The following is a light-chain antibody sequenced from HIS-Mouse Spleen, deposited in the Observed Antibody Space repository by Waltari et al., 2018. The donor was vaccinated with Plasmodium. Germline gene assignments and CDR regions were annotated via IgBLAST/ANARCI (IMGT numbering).Light chain of an antibody. Sequence: EIVLTQSPGTLSLSPGERATLSCRASQRVSSSYLAWYQQKPGQAPSLLIYGASSRATGIPDRFSGSGSGTDFTLTISRLEPEDFAVYYCQQYGSSPLTFGGGTKVEIK. J-gene: IGKJ4*01. CDR2: GAS. V-gene: IGKV3-20*01. CDR1: QRVSSSY. CDR3: QQYGSSPLT.